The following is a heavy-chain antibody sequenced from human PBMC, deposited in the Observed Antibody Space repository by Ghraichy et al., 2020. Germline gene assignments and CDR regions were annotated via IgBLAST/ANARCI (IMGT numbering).Heavy chain of an antibody. V-gene: IGHV4-59*01. CDR1: GDSISYYY. Sequence: SETLSLTCTVSGDSISYYYWSWIRQPPGKGLEWVGYIYYSGSTSYNPSLKSRVTISVDTSKTQFSLTLTSVTAAAPAVYYCARGSDYGEDYFAYWGQGTLVTVS. J-gene: IGHJ4*02. D-gene: IGHD4-17*01. CDR2: IYYSGST. CDR3: ARGSDYGEDYFAY.